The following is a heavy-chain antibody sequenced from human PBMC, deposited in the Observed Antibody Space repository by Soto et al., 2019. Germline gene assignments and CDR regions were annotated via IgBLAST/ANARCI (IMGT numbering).Heavy chain of an antibody. CDR1: GFTFDDYA. Sequence: EVQLVESGGGLVEPGRSLRLSCAASGFTFDDYAMHWVRQAPGKGLEWVSGITWNKIIMGYADSVKGRFTISRDNAKNSLDLQMNSLRAEDTALYYCAKAHSGKGNWFDPWGQGTLVTVSS. CDR3: AKAHSGKGNWFDP. J-gene: IGHJ5*02. D-gene: IGHD2-15*01. CDR2: ITWNKIIM. V-gene: IGHV3-9*01.